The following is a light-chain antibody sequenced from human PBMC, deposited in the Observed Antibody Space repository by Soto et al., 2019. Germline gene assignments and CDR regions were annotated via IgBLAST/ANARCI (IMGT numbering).Light chain of an antibody. CDR2: DNI. V-gene: IGLV1-51*01. CDR3: GTWESSRNWV. J-gene: IGLJ3*02. CDR1: SSNIGNNY. Sequence: QSVLTQSPSVSAAPGQTVTISCSGTSSNIGNNYVSWYQLLPETAPKLLIYDNIKRPSGIPDRFSGSKSGTSATLVITRLQTGDEADYYCGTWESSRNWVFGAGTKLTVL.